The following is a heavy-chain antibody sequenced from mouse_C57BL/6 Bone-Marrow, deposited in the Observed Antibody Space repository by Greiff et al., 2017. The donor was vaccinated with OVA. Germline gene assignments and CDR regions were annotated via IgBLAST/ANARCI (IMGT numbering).Heavy chain of an antibody. CDR3: ARHEALLHDLWYFDV. Sequence: QVQLQQSGAELVKPGASVKLSCKASGYTFTEYTIHWVKQRPGQGLEWIGWFYPGSGSIKYNEKFKDKATLTAEKSSSTAYMELSSLTSEDSAVYFCARHEALLHDLWYFDVWGTGTTVTVSS. CDR1: GYTFTEYT. CDR2: FYPGSGSI. J-gene: IGHJ1*03. D-gene: IGHD2-1*01. V-gene: IGHV1-62-2*01.